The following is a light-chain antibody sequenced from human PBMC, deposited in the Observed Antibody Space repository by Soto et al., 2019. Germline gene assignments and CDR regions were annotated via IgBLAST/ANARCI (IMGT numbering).Light chain of an antibody. J-gene: IGKJ4*01. CDR2: DAS. CDR3: QQGS. Sequence: EIVLTQSPATLSLSPGERATLSCRASQSVSSYLAWYQQKPGQAPRLLIHDASNRATGIPARFSGSGSWTDFTLTISRLEPEDFAVYYCQQGSFGGGTKVEIK. V-gene: IGKV3-11*01. CDR1: QSVSSY.